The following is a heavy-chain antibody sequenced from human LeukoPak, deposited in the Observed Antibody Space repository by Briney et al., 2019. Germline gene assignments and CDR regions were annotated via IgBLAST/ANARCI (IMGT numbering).Heavy chain of an antibody. V-gene: IGHV3-64*01. D-gene: IGHD3-10*01. Sequence: QAGGSLRLSCAASGFTFRSYAMHWVRQAPGKGLEYVSAISSNGGSTYYANSVKGRFTISRDNSKNPLYLQMGSLRAEDMAVYYCARGAMVRGVIIVHWFDPWGQGTLVTVSS. J-gene: IGHJ5*02. CDR3: ARGAMVRGVIIVHWFDP. CDR2: ISSNGGST. CDR1: GFTFRSYA.